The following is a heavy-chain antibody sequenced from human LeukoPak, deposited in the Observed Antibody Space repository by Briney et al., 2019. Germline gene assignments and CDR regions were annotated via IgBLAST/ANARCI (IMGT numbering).Heavy chain of an antibody. CDR1: GGSISSYY. D-gene: IGHD3-10*01. J-gene: IGHJ4*02. Sequence: PSETLSLTRTVSGGSISSYYWSWIRQPPGKGLEWIGYIYYSGSTNYNPSLESRVTISVDTSKTQFSLKLTSVTAADTAVYYCARLGPGGHGEFDYWGQGTLATVSS. CDR2: IYYSGST. V-gene: IGHV4-59*01. CDR3: ARLGPGGHGEFDY.